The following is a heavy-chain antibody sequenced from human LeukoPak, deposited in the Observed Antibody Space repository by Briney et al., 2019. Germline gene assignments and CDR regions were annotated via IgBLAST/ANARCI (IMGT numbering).Heavy chain of an antibody. V-gene: IGHV3-11*04. CDR3: ARFGPAATEFTQYYYCYMDV. D-gene: IGHD2-2*01. CDR2: ISSSGSTI. Sequence: GGSLRLSCAASGFTFSDYYMSWIRQAPGKGLEWVSYISSSGSTIYYADSVKGRFTISRDNAKNSLYLQMNSLRAEDTAVYYCARFGPAATEFTQYYYCYMDVWGKGTTVTVSS. J-gene: IGHJ6*03. CDR1: GFTFSDYY.